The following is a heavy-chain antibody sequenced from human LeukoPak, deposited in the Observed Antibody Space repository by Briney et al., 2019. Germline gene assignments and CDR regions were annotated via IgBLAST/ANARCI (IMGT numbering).Heavy chain of an antibody. J-gene: IGHJ4*02. CDR2: VYTNGDT. CDR3: AKDGSGGFDY. V-gene: IGHV4-4*07. D-gene: IGHD1-26*01. CDR1: GGSMSNFY. Sequence: SETLSLTCTVSGGSMSNFYWSWIRQPAGKGLQWIGRVYTNGDTNYISSLKSRVTVSVDTSRNQFSLKLSSVTAEDTAVYYCAKDGSGGFDYWGQGTLVTVSS.